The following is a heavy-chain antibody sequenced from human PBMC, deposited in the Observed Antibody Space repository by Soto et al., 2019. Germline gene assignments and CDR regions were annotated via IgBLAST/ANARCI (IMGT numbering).Heavy chain of an antibody. J-gene: IGHJ6*03. CDR1: GFTFSSYG. Sequence: QVQLVESGGGVVQPGRSLRLSCAASGFTFSSYGMHWVRQAPGKGLEWVAVIWYDGSNKYYADSVQGRFTIFRDNSKNTLYLQMDSLRAEDTAVYYCARDHGVGVAGNLGGYYYYYMDVWGKGTTVTVSS. CDR2: IWYDGSNK. CDR3: ARDHGVGVAGNLGGYYYYYMDV. V-gene: IGHV3-33*01. D-gene: IGHD6-19*01.